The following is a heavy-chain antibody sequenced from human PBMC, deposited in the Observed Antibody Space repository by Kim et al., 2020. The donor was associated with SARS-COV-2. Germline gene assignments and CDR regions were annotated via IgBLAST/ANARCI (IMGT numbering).Heavy chain of an antibody. Sequence: ASVKVSCKASGYTFTSYGISWVRQAPGQGLEWMGWISAYNGNTNYAQKLQGRVTMTTDTSTSTAYMELRSLRSDDTAVYYCASYGPDCDILTGYYGFDYWGQGTLVTVSS. CDR3: ASYGPDCDILTGYYGFDY. CDR1: GYTFTSYG. J-gene: IGHJ4*02. D-gene: IGHD3-9*01. V-gene: IGHV1-18*01. CDR2: ISAYNGNT.